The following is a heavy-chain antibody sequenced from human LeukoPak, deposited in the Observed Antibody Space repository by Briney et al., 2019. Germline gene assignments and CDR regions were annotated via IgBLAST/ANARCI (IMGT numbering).Heavy chain of an antibody. Sequence: ASVKVSCKASGYTFTSYGISWVRQAPGQGLEWMGWISAYNGNTNYGQKLQGRVTMTTDTSTSTAYMELRSLRSDDTAVYYCASTMVRGVIIPYYFDYWGQGTLVTVSS. V-gene: IGHV1-18*01. CDR1: GYTFTSYG. J-gene: IGHJ4*02. CDR2: ISAYNGNT. CDR3: ASTMVRGVIIPYYFDY. D-gene: IGHD3-10*01.